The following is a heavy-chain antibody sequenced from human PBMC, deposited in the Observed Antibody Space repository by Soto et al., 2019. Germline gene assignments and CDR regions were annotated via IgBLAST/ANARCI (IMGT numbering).Heavy chain of an antibody. J-gene: IGHJ4*02. CDR2: INPGGGST. CDR3: ARGGAHSAYYDSSGYYQDY. CDR1: GYTFTKYY. D-gene: IGHD3-22*01. Sequence: QVQLVQSGAEVKKPGASVKVSCKASGYTFTKYYIHWVRQAPGQGLEWMGIINPGGGSTSYAQKFQGRVTMTRDTFTSTVYMERSSLRSEDTAVYYCARGGAHSAYYDSSGYYQDYWGQGTLVTVSS. V-gene: IGHV1-46*01.